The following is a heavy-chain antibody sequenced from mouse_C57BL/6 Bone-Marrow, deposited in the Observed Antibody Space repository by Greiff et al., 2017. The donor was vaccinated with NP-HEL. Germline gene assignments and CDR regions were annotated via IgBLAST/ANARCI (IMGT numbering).Heavy chain of an antibody. CDR1: GYAFTNYL. Sequence: VQLQQSGAELVRPGTSVKVSCKASGYAFTNYLIEWVKQRPGQGLEWIGVINPGSGGTNYNEKFKGKATLTADKSSSTAYMQLSSLTSEDSAVYYCTRETAQANDYWGQGTTLTVSS. CDR2: INPGSGGT. CDR3: TRETAQANDY. V-gene: IGHV1-54*01. D-gene: IGHD3-2*02. J-gene: IGHJ2*01.